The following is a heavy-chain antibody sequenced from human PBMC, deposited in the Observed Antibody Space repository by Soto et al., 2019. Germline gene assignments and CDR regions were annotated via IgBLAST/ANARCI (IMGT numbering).Heavy chain of an antibody. CDR2: IIPVLDIT. CDR1: GGIFSNYP. J-gene: IGHJ4*01. D-gene: IGHD3-22*01. V-gene: IGHV1-69*02. CDR3: ATTYYYDSTGYFTD. Sequence: QVHLVQSGTEVTKPGSSVTVSCKASGGIFSNYPFTWVRQAPGQGLEWMGRIIPVLDITNYAQKFQDRITLTADKSTSTVYMEVSSLRAEDTAIYYCATTYYYDSTGYFTDWGPGTLVTVSS.